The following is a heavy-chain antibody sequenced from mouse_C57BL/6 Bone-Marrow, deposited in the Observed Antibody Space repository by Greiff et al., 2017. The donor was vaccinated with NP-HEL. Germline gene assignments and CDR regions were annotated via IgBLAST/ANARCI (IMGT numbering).Heavy chain of an antibody. CDR3: ARGVLRYWYFDV. D-gene: IGHD1-1*01. J-gene: IGHJ1*03. Sequence: QVQLQQSGSELRSPGSSVKLSCKDFDSEVFPIAYMSWVRQKPGHGFEWIGGILPSIGRTIYGEKFEDKATLDADTLSNTAYLELNSLTSEDSAIYDCARGVLRYWYFDVWGTGTTVTVSS. CDR1: DSEVFPIAY. CDR2: ILPSIGRT. V-gene: IGHV15-2*01.